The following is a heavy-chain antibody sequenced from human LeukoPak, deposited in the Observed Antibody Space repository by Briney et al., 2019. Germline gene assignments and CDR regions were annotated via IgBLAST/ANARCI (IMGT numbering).Heavy chain of an antibody. D-gene: IGHD6-13*01. CDR3: AKDRDSSSWGAAFDI. V-gene: IGHV3-21*01. J-gene: IGHJ3*02. CDR2: ISSSSSYI. CDR1: GFTFSSYS. Sequence: GGSLRLSCAASGFTFSSYSMNWVRQAPGKGLEWVSSISSSSSYIYYADSVKGRFTISRDNAKNSLYLQMNSLRAEDTAVYYCAKDRDSSSWGAAFDIWGQGTMVTVSS.